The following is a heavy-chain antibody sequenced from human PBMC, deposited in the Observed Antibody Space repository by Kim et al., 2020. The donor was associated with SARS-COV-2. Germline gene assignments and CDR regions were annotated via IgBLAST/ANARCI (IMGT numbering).Heavy chain of an antibody. Sequence: GGSLRLSCAASGLAFSTYAMTWVRQAPGKGLEWVSIIHERGDSPYYADSVKGRFTISKDNSKNTLYLRMNSLRVDDTAVYYCARAREYTLFDPWGRGTLVSVSS. CDR1: GLAFSTYA. D-gene: IGHD6-6*01. CDR2: IHERGDSP. V-gene: IGHV3-23*01. J-gene: IGHJ5*02. CDR3: ARAREYTLFDP.